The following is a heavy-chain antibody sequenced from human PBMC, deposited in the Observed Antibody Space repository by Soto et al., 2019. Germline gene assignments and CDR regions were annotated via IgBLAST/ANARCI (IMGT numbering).Heavy chain of an antibody. CDR2: IGTAGDT. CDR3: ARAFGSSWYVGFDYYYYGMDV. CDR1: GFTFSSYD. Sequence: PGGSLRLSCAASGFTFSSYDMHWVRQATGKGLEWVSAIGTAGDTYYPGSVKGRFTISRENAKNSLYLQMNSLRAEDTAVYYCARAFGSSWYVGFDYYYYGMDVWAKGPRSPSP. V-gene: IGHV3-13*01. J-gene: IGHJ6*02. D-gene: IGHD6-13*01.